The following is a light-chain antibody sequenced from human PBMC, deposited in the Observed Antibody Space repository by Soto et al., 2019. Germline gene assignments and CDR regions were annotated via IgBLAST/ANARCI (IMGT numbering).Light chain of an antibody. J-gene: IGKJ5*01. Sequence: DIQMTQSPSSLSASVGDRATLTCRASHNINTYLNWYQQRPGKAPRLLIYAASSVQGGVPSRFSGSGSGTDFTLTISSLQPEDFATYYCQQSYSTPITFGQGTRVEI. CDR2: AAS. CDR1: HNINTY. V-gene: IGKV1-39*01. CDR3: QQSYSTPIT.